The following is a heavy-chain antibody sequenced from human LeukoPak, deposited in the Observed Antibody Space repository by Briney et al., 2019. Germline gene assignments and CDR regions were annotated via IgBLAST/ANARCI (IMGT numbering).Heavy chain of an antibody. J-gene: IGHJ3*02. CDR2: ISSSSSNI. CDR3: ARDLDYVHALDI. Sequence: GGSLRLSCAASGCTFSSYNMNWVRQAPGKGLEWVSYISSSSSNIDYADSVKGRFTISRHNAKNSLFLQMNSLRAEDTAVYYCARDLDYVHALDIWGQGTVVTVSS. CDR1: GCTFSSYN. D-gene: IGHD4-17*01. V-gene: IGHV3-48*01.